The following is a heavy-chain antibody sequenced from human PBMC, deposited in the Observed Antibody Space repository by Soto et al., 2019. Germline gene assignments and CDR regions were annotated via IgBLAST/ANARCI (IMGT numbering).Heavy chain of an antibody. Sequence: QITLKESGPTLVKPTQTLPLTCTFSGFALRTSGVGVGWIRQPPGKALEWLALIYWDDDKRYSPSLKSRLTITKDTSQNQVVLTMTNMDPVDTATYYCAHVYGGYDNFDYWGQGTMVTVSS. D-gene: IGHD5-12*01. J-gene: IGHJ4*02. V-gene: IGHV2-5*02. CDR1: GFALRTSGVG. CDR2: IYWDDDK. CDR3: AHVYGGYDNFDY.